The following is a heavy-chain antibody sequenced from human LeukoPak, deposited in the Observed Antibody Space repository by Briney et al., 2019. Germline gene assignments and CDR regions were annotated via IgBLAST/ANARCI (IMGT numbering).Heavy chain of an antibody. D-gene: IGHD3-22*01. CDR1: GYTFTGYY. V-gene: IGHV1-2*02. Sequence: GASVKVSCKASGYTFTGYYMHWVRQAPGQGLEWMGWINPNSGGTNYAQKFQGRVTMTRDTSISTAYMELSRLRSDDTAVYYCARGRYYYDSSGYPRGAFDIWGQGTMVTVSS. CDR3: ARGRYYYDSSGYPRGAFDI. CDR2: INPNSGGT. J-gene: IGHJ3*02.